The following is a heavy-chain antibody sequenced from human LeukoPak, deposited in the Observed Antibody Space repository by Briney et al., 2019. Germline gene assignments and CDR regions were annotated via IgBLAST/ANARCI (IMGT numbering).Heavy chain of an antibody. CDR2: IFSTGAT. J-gene: IGHJ4*02. V-gene: IGHV4-59*11. D-gene: IGHD2-2*01. CDR1: GGSISGHY. Sequence: SETLSLTCTVSGGSISGHYWTWIRLPPGKGLELLGHIFSTGATHYNPSLRGRVTLSIDTSKNQFSLTLTSVNVEDTAVYYCARFSTRFGSGCTEASCYVHYWCQGTQVTVS. CDR3: ARFSTRFGSGCTEASCYVHY.